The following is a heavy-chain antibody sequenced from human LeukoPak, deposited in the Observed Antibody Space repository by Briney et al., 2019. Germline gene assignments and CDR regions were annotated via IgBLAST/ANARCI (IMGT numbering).Heavy chain of an antibody. V-gene: IGHV3-23*01. CDR1: GFTFSSYA. CDR2: ISSSGGST. D-gene: IGHD6-19*01. J-gene: IGHJ4*02. Sequence: GGSLRLSCAASGFTFSSYAMSWVRQAPGKGLEWVSAISSSGGSTYYADSVKGRFTISRDNSKNTLYLQMNSLRAEDTAVYYCASFMPGIAVAMGDYFDYWGEGTLVSVSS. CDR3: ASFMPGIAVAMGDYFDY.